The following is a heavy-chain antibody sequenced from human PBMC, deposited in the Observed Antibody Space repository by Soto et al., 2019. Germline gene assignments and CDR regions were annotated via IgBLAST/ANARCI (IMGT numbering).Heavy chain of an antibody. Sequence: EVPLVESGGGLVQPGRSLRLSCAASGFTFDDYAMHWVRRVPGKGLEWVSSISWNSNIIGYADSVKGRFTISRDNAKNSLYLQMNSLRPEDTALYYCAKGGPDGFCSGGRCYFDYWGHGTLVTVSS. CDR1: GFTFDDYA. J-gene: IGHJ4*01. V-gene: IGHV3-9*01. D-gene: IGHD2-15*01. CDR2: ISWNSNII. CDR3: AKGGPDGFCSGGRCYFDY.